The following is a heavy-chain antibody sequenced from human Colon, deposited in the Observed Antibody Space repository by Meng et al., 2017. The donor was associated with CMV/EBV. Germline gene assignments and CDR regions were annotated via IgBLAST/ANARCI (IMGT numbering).Heavy chain of an antibody. CDR1: GGSISSSY. Sequence: SETLSLTCTVSGGSISSSYWTWIRQSPGKRLEWIGYIYTSGSTDYNPSLKSRVTISVDTSKNQFSLKLSSVTAADAAVYYCARGKSGYNQAWGQGTLVTVSS. CDR2: IYTSGST. CDR3: ARGKSGYNQA. V-gene: IGHV4-59*01. D-gene: IGHD5-24*01. J-gene: IGHJ5*02.